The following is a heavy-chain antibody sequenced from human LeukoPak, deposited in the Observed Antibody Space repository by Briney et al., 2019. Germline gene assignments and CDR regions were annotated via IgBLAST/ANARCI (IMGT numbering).Heavy chain of an antibody. Sequence: GSSVKVSCKASGGTFSSYAISWVRQAPGQGLEWMGGIIPIFGTANYAQKFQGRVTITTDESTSTAYMELSSLRSEDTAVYYCARDGLTGSYSGAFDIWGQGTMVTVSS. CDR2: IIPIFGTA. J-gene: IGHJ3*02. V-gene: IGHV1-69*05. D-gene: IGHD7-27*01. CDR3: ARDGLTGSYSGAFDI. CDR1: GGTFSSYA.